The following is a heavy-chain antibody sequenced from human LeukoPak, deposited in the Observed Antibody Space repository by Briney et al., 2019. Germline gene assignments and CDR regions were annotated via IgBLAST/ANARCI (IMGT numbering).Heavy chain of an antibody. CDR3: ARGGSSWYPD. CDR1: GFTFSSYE. CDR2: ISSSGSTI. V-gene: IGHV3-48*03. Sequence: SGGSLRLSCAASGFTFSSYEMNWVRQAPGKGLEWVSYISSSGSTIYYADSVKGRFTISRDNAKNSLYLQMNSLRAEDTAVYYCARGGSSWYPDWGQGTLVTVSS. J-gene: IGHJ4*02. D-gene: IGHD6-13*01.